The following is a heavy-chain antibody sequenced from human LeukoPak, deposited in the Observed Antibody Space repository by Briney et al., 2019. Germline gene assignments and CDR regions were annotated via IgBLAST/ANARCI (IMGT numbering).Heavy chain of an antibody. CDR3: ASEYSSSQIGFEY. Sequence: GASVKVSCKASGYTFTGYYMHWVRQAPGQGLEWMGIINPSGGSTSYAQKFRGRVTMTRDTSTSTVYMELSSLRSEDTAVYYCASEYSSSQIGFEYWGQGTLVTVFS. CDR1: GYTFTGYY. D-gene: IGHD6-13*01. CDR2: INPSGGST. J-gene: IGHJ4*02. V-gene: IGHV1-46*01.